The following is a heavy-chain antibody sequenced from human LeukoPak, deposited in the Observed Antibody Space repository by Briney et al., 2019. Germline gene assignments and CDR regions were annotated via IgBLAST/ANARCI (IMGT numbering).Heavy chain of an antibody. CDR1: GFTFSDYY. CDR3: ARSLERDYHGANYYMNNWFDP. Sequence: GGSLRLSCAASGFTFSDYYMSWVRQAPGKGLEWVAVIWYDGSNKYYADSVKGRFTISRDNSKNTLYLQMNSLRAEDTAVYYCARSLERDYHGANYYMNNWFDPWGQGTLVTVSS. J-gene: IGHJ5*02. CDR2: IWYDGSNK. V-gene: IGHV3-33*08. D-gene: IGHD3-10*01.